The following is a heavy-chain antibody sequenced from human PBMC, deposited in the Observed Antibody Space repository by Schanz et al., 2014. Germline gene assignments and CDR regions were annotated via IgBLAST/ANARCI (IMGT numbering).Heavy chain of an antibody. Sequence: QVQLVQSGPEVKKPGASVKVSCKASGYTFTSYGVSWVRQAPGQGLEWMGWISTYTGNTNYAQRLQDRVTMTTDTSTSTASMELRSLRSDDTAVDYCARNVIATGRAFDLWGPGTMVTVS. CDR2: ISTYTGNT. J-gene: IGHJ3*01. V-gene: IGHV1-18*04. CDR1: GYTFTSYG. CDR3: ARNVIATGRAFDL. D-gene: IGHD6-13*01.